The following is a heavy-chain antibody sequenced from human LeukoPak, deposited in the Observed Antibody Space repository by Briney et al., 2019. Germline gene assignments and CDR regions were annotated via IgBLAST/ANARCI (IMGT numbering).Heavy chain of an antibody. Sequence: SETLSLTCAVYGGSFSGYYWSWIRQPPGKGLEWIGEINHSGSTNYNPSLKSRVTISVDTSKNQFSLKLSSVTAADTAVYYCARGRVLRFLEWFDFDYWGQGTLVTVSS. D-gene: IGHD3-3*01. J-gene: IGHJ4*02. CDR2: INHSGST. CDR3: ARGRVLRFLEWFDFDY. V-gene: IGHV4-34*01. CDR1: GGSFSGYY.